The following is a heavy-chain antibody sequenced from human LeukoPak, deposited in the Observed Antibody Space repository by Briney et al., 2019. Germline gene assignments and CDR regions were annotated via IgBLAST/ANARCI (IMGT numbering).Heavy chain of an antibody. CDR1: GFTFSSYA. J-gene: IGHJ4*02. CDR2: ISGSGGST. Sequence: GSLRLSCAASGFTFSSYAMSWVRQAPGKGLEWVSAISGSGGSTYYADSVKGRFTISRDNSKNTLYLQMNSLRAEDTAVYYCATSGPAYSSSWYSDYGGQGTLVTVPS. D-gene: IGHD6-13*01. V-gene: IGHV3-23*01. CDR3: ATSGPAYSSSWYSDY.